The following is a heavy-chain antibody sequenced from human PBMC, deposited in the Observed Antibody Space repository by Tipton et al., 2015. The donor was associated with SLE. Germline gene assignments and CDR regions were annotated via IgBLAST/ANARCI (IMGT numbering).Heavy chain of an antibody. CDR2: ISPDGSEK. D-gene: IGHD3-16*01. CDR1: GFSFSDYS. J-gene: IGHJ4*02. Sequence: SLRLSCAASGFSFSDYSMNWVRQAPGKRLEWVANISPDGSEKYYMDSVKGRFTISRDNAKNSLYLQMNSLRAEDTAVYFCVRDAHRGGDYDYWGQGALVTVSS. V-gene: IGHV3-7*01. CDR3: VRDAHRGGDYDY.